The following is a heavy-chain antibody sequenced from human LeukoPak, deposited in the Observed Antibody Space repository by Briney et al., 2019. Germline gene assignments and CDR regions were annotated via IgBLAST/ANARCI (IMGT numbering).Heavy chain of an antibody. V-gene: IGHV3-23*01. Sequence: GGSLRLSCAASGFTFSNYALSWVRQAPGKGLEWVSDISGSGGSTYYADSVKGRFTISRDNSKNTMYLQMNSLRAEDTAVYYCARVGAAGTFDYFDYWGQGTLVTVSS. CDR2: ISGSGGST. CDR3: ARVGAAGTFDYFDY. J-gene: IGHJ4*02. CDR1: GFTFSNYA. D-gene: IGHD6-13*01.